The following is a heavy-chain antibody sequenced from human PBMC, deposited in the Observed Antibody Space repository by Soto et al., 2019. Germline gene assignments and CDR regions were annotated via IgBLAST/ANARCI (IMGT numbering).Heavy chain of an antibody. Sequence: EVQLVESGGDLVQPGRSLRLSCAASGFTFDDYAMHWVRQAPGKGLEWVSGISWNSGSIGYADSVKGRFTISRDNAKNSLYLQMNSLRAEDTALYYCAKDSPVTTNYGMDVWGQGTTVTVSS. D-gene: IGHD4-4*01. J-gene: IGHJ6*02. CDR2: ISWNSGSI. V-gene: IGHV3-9*01. CDR3: AKDSPVTTNYGMDV. CDR1: GFTFDDYA.